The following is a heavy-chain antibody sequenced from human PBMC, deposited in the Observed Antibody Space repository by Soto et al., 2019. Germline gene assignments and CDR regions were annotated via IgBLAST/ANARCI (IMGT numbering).Heavy chain of an antibody. Sequence: TSETLSLTCTVSGGSISSSSYYWGWIRQPPGKGLEWIGSIYYSGNTYYNPSLKSRLSMSLDMSKNHFSLRLSSVTAADSAVYYCARSLYYDKSRMTFWGQGILVNVSS. D-gene: IGHD3-22*01. V-gene: IGHV4-39*02. CDR2: IYYSGNT. J-gene: IGHJ4*02. CDR1: GGSISSSSYY. CDR3: ARSLYYDKSRMTF.